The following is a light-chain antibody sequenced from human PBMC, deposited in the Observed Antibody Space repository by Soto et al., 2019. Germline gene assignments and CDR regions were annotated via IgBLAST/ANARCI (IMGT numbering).Light chain of an antibody. CDR3: KQLNSYQIT. Sequence: DIQLTQSPSFLSASVGDRVTITCRASQGLSSDLAWYQQKPGKAPKLLIYAASTLQSGVTSRFSGSGSGTEFTLTVSSLQPEDFATYYCKQLNSYQITFGQGTRLEIK. V-gene: IGKV1-9*01. CDR1: QGLSSD. J-gene: IGKJ5*01. CDR2: AAS.